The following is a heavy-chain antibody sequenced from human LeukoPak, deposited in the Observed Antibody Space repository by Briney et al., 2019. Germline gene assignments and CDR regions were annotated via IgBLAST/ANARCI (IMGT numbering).Heavy chain of an antibody. J-gene: IGHJ4*02. V-gene: IGHV3-66*02. CDR2: IYSGGST. D-gene: IGHD5-24*01. CDR1: GFTFSSYA. Sequence: GGSLRLSCAASGFTFSSYAMSWVRQAPGKGLEWVSVIYSGGSTYYADSVKGRFTISRDNSKNTLYLQMNSLRAEDTAVYYCARDRGWLQFDYWGQGTLVTVS. CDR3: ARDRGWLQFDY.